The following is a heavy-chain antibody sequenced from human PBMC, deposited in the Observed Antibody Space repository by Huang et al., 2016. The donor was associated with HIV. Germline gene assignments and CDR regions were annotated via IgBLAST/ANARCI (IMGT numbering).Heavy chain of an antibody. Sequence: QVQLVQSGAEVKKPGSSVKVSCKASGGTFTTYTITWVRQAPGQGLEWMGGIIPIFGTPNYAQKFQGRVTITADESTSTAYMELSSLRSEDTAVYYCAREYYYDNSGYYFDYWGQGTLVTVYS. V-gene: IGHV1-69*13. D-gene: IGHD3-22*01. CDR1: GGTFTTYT. CDR3: AREYYYDNSGYYFDY. CDR2: IIPIFGTP. J-gene: IGHJ4*02.